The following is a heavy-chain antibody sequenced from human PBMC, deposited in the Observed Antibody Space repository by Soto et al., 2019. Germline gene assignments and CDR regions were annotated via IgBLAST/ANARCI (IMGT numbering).Heavy chain of an antibody. CDR2: IYYSGST. CDR3: ARARYNWFDP. V-gene: IGHV4-59*01. J-gene: IGHJ5*02. Sequence: SETLSLTCTVSCGSISSYYWSWIRQPPGKGLEWIGYIYYSGSTNYNPSLKSRVTISVDTSKNQFSLKLSSVTAADTAVYYCARARYNWFDPWGQGTLVTVSS. CDR1: CGSISSYY.